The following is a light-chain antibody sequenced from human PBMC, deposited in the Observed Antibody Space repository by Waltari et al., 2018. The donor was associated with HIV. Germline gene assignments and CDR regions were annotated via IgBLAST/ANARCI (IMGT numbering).Light chain of an antibody. V-gene: IGLV2-8*01. CDR2: EVN. CDR3: SSYAGSAVV. J-gene: IGLJ2*01. CDR1: SSDVGAYNY. Sequence: QSALTQPPSASGSRGQSVTISCTGTSSDVGAYNYVSWYQQYPGMAPKLIIYEVNTRPSGVPDRFSGSKYGNTASLTVSGLHGEDEAVFYCSSYAGSAVVFGGGTKLTVL.